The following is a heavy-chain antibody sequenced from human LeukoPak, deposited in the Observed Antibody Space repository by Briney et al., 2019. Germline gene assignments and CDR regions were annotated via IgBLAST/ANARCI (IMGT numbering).Heavy chain of an antibody. CDR3: ASGTGDLNY. CDR2: ISYDGSNK. J-gene: IGHJ4*02. V-gene: IGHV3-30-3*01. D-gene: IGHD7-27*01. Sequence: GGSLRLSCAASGFTFSNYALHWVRQAPGKGLEWVAVISYDGSNKYYADSVKGRFTISRDNSKNTLYLQMNSLRAEDTAVYYCASGTGDLNYWGQGTLVTVSS. CDR1: GFTFSNYA.